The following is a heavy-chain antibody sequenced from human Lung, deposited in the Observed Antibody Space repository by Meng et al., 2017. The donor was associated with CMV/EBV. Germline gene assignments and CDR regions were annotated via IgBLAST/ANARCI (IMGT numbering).Heavy chain of an antibody. CDR3: ASLGYCSSTSCPFYYYYGMDV. V-gene: IGHV1-69*10. J-gene: IGHJ6*01. CDR2: IIPILGIA. CDR1: GGTFSSYA. Sequence: SXXVSCKASGGTFSSYAISWVRQAPGQGLEWMGGIIPILGIANYAQKFQGRVTITADKSTSTAYMELSSLRSEDTAVYYCASLGYCSSTSCPFYYYYGMDVWGPGNXV. D-gene: IGHD2-2*01.